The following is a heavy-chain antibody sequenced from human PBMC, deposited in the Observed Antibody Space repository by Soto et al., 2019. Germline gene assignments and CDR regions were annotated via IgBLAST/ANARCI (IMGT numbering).Heavy chain of an antibody. J-gene: IGHJ4*02. D-gene: IGHD2-21*02. CDR3: AKESGGHSEVDY. V-gene: IGHV3-30*18. CDR2: VSYDGNEK. Sequence: QVQLVESGGGVVKPGRSLRLSCAASGFTFRSYGMHWVRQAPGKGLEWVAVVSYDGNEKYYADSVKGRFTISRDNSNNTLYLQMNSLRAEDTAVYYCAKESGGHSEVDYWGQGTLVTVSS. CDR1: GFTFRSYG.